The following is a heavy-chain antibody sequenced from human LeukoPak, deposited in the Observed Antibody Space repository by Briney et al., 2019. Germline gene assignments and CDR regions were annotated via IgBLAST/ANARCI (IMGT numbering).Heavy chain of an antibody. CDR3: ARGYYYDSSGYADS. CDR1: GGSFSGYY. Sequence: LSLTCAVYGGSFSGYYWSWIRQAPGKGLEWVSYISSSGSTIYYADSVKGRFTISRDNAKNSLYLQMNSLRAEDTAMYYCARGYYYDSSGYADSWGQGTLVTVSS. J-gene: IGHJ4*02. D-gene: IGHD3-22*01. V-gene: IGHV3-11*01. CDR2: ISSSGSTI.